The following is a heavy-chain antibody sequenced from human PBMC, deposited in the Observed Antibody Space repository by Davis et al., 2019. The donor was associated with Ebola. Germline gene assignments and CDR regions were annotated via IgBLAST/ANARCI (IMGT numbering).Heavy chain of an antibody. V-gene: IGHV4-39*07. CDR1: GGSISSGTYY. J-gene: IGHJ2*01. CDR3: ARLSGLFSSSSGALYFDL. Sequence: SETLSLTCSVSGGSISSGTYYWGWVRQPSGKGLEWIGAIYYNGRTYYNSSLEGRVTVSLDTSKNQFSLKLRSVTAADTAVYFCARLSGLFSSSSGALYFDLWGRGTLVSVSS. CDR2: IYYNGRT. D-gene: IGHD6-6*01.